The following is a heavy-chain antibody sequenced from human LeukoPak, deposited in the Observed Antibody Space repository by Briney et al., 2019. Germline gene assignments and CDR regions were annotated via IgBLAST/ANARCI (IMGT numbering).Heavy chain of an antibody. D-gene: IGHD5-18*01. CDR3: ARLSPYSYGLAPIDY. CDR2: IYSGGNT. Sequence: VIYSGGNTYYADSVKGRFTISRDNSKNTLYLQMNSLRAEDTAVYYCARLSPYSYGLAPIDYWGQGTLVTVSS. J-gene: IGHJ4*02. V-gene: IGHV3-66*04.